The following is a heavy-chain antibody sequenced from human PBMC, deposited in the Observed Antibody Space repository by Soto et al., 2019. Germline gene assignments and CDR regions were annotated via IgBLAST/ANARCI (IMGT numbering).Heavy chain of an antibody. J-gene: IGHJ4*02. CDR2: INPSGGST. Sequence: ASVKVSCKASGYTFTSYYMHWLRQAPGQGLEWMGIINPSGGSTSYAQKFQGRVTMTRDTSTSTVYMELGSLRSEDTAVYYCARDPSPQRGYSYGIDYWGQGTLVTVSS. D-gene: IGHD5-18*01. CDR1: GYTFTSYY. V-gene: IGHV1-46*01. CDR3: ARDPSPQRGYSYGIDY.